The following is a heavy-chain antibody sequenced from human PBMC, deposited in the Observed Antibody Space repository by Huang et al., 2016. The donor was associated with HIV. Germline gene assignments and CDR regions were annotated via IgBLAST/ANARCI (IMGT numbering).Heavy chain of an antibody. J-gene: IGHJ4*02. CDR1: GDSFTSLP. CDR3: ATSTPMLGESGGWSGKVVITENVPYVD. V-gene: IGHV1-69*01. CDR2: LCRVLGSA. Sequence: QVHLVQSGAEVKKPGSSVKVSCKASGDSFTSLPINWVRQAPGQGLEWLGGLCRVLGSATYAKKVRGRGTMSADESTSTSYMELSRLRSDDTAMYYCATSTPMLGESGGWSGKVVITENVPYVDWGQGTLVTVSS. D-gene: IGHD3-22*01.